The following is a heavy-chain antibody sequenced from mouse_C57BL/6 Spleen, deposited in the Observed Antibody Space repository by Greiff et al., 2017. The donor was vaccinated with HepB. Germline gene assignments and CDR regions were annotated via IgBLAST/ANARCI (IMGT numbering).Heavy chain of an antibody. CDR1: GYSITSGYY. Sequence: VQLQQSGPGLVKPSQSLSLTCSVTGYSITSGYYWNWIRQFPGNKLEWMGYISYDGSNNYNPSLKNRISITRDTSKNQFFLKLNSVTTEDTATYYCARYDYDASFAYWGQGTLVTVSA. V-gene: IGHV3-6*01. J-gene: IGHJ3*01. D-gene: IGHD2-4*01. CDR3: ARYDYDASFAY. CDR2: ISYDGSN.